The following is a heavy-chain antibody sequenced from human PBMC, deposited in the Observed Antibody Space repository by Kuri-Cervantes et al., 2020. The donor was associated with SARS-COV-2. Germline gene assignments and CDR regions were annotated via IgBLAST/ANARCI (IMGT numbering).Heavy chain of an antibody. Sequence: LRLSCTVSGDSISSGDYYWSWIRQPPGKGLEWIGFIYYSGTTSYNPSLKSRVTMSVDTSKNQFSLKLSSVTAADTAVYYCARDQISGYLYFLDYWGRGTLVTVSS. CDR1: GDSISSGDYY. CDR2: IYYSGTT. D-gene: IGHD5-12*01. CDR3: ARDQISGYLYFLDY. V-gene: IGHV4-30-4*01. J-gene: IGHJ4*02.